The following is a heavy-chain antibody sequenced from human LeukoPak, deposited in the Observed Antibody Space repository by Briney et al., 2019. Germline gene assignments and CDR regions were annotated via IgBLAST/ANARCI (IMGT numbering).Heavy chain of an antibody. D-gene: IGHD2-2*01. CDR2: IKSKTDGGTT. CDR3: TTVPLGYCTSSSCYSYFDY. CDR1: GFTFSNAW. Sequence: GGSLRLSCAASGFTFSNAWMSWVRQAPGKGLEWVGRIKSKTDGGTTDYAAPVKGRFTISRDDSKNTLYLQMNSLKTEDTAVYYCTTVPLGYCTSSSCYSYFDYWGQGTLVTVSS. J-gene: IGHJ4*02. V-gene: IGHV3-15*01.